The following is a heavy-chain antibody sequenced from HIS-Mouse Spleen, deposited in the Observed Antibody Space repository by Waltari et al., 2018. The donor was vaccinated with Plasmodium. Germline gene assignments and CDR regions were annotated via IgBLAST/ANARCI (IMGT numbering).Heavy chain of an antibody. Sequence: QVQLVQSGAAVKKPGASVKVSCKASGYTFTGYYMHWVRQATRQGLEWMGWINPNSGGKNYAQKFQGRVTMTRDTSISTAYMELSRLRSDDTAVYYCARVLGYKAAAGTFVEYFQHWGQGTLVTVSS. D-gene: IGHD6-13*01. J-gene: IGHJ1*01. CDR1: GYTFTGYY. CDR2: INPNSGGK. V-gene: IGHV1-2*02. CDR3: ARVLGYKAAAGTFVEYFQH.